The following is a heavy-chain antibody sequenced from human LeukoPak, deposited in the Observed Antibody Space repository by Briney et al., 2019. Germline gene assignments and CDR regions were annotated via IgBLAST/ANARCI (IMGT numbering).Heavy chain of an antibody. V-gene: IGHV1-46*01. J-gene: IGHJ6*02. CDR1: GYTFTNFY. CDR2: IYPGDGTT. CDR3: ARRGVEFYYSPGNYNPLGYYPMDV. Sequence: ASVKVSCKASGYTFTNFYIHWVRQAPGQGLEWMGIIYPGDGTTTYSQKFQGRLTMTRDTSTSTVYMELSSLRSDDTALYFCARRGVEFYYSPGNYNPLGYYPMDVWGQGTTVTVS. D-gene: IGHD3-10*01.